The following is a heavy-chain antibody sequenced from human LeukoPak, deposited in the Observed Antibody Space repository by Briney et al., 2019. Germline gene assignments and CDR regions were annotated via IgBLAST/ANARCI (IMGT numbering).Heavy chain of an antibody. V-gene: IGHV1-18*01. D-gene: IGHD2-2*01. CDR3: ARDLVVVPAAIGY. CDR1: GYTFTSYG. CDR2: ISAYNGNT. Sequence: EASVKVSCKASGYTFTSYGISWVRQAPGRGLEWMGWISAYNGNTNYAQKLQGRVTMTTDTSTSTAYTELRSLRSDDTAVYYCARDLVVVPAAIGYWGQGTLVTVSS. J-gene: IGHJ4*02.